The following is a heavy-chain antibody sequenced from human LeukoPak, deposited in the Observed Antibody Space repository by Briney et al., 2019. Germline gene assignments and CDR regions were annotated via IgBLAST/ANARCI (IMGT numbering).Heavy chain of an antibody. CDR1: GLTFSSYP. V-gene: IGHV3-23*01. J-gene: IGHJ4*02. D-gene: IGHD3-10*01. CDR2: ISGVGGIT. Sequence: GGSLRLSCAASGLTFSSYPMPWVRQAPGKGLECVSAISGVGGITHSADSVKGRFTISRDNSKSTLYLRMNSLRAEDTAVYFCAKGAYFSGSYGFAFDYWGQGALGTVSS. CDR3: AKGAYFSGSYGFAFDY.